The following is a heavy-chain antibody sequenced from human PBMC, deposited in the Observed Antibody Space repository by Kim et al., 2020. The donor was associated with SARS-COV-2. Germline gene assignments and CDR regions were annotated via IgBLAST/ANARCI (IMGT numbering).Heavy chain of an antibody. J-gene: IGHJ5*02. CDR2: T. V-gene: IGHV4-39*01. D-gene: IGHD1-1*01. Sequence: TCSNPSLKSRVTMSVDTSKNQFSLKLSSVTAADTAVYYCARKRVRAWFDPWGQGTLVTVSS. CDR3: ARKRVRAWFDP.